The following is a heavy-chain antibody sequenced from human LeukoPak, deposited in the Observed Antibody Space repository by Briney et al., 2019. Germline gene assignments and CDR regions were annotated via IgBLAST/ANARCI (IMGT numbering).Heavy chain of an antibody. J-gene: IGHJ6*02. CDR2: IYPGDSDT. D-gene: IGHD6-19*01. V-gene: IGHV5-51*01. CDR1: GYSFTSYW. CDR3: ARRGAVAGYYYYYGMDV. Sequence: PGESLKLSCKGSGYSFTSYWIGWVRQVPGKGLEWMGIIYPGDSDTRYSPSFQGQVTISADKSISTAYLQWSSLKASDTAMYYCARRGAVAGYYYYYGMDVWGQGTTVTVSS.